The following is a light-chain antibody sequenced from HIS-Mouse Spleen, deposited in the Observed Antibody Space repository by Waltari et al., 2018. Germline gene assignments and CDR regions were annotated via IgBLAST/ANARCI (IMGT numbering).Light chain of an antibody. Sequence: SYELTQPPSVSVSPGQTARITCSGDAVPKQSAYWYQQKPGQAPGLVIYKDSERPSGIPERFSGSSSGTTVTLTISGVQAKDEADYYCQSADSSGTYVVFGGGTKLTVL. CDR2: KDS. CDR1: AVPKQS. V-gene: IGLV3-25*03. J-gene: IGLJ2*01. CDR3: QSADSSGTYVV.